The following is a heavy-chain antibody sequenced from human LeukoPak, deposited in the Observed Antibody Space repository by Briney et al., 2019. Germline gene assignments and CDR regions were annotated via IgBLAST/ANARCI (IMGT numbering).Heavy chain of an antibody. J-gene: IGHJ4*02. CDR1: GDSISSSSYY. CDR2: IYYSGNT. D-gene: IGHD5-24*01. V-gene: IGHV4-39*01. Sequence: SETLSLTCTVSGDSISSSSYYWGWIRQPPGKGLEWVGNIYYSGNTHYNLSLRGRVTISVDTSKNQFSLKLNSVTAADTAVYYCARPRQNGANFSGFDYWGQGTLVTVSS. CDR3: ARPRQNGANFSGFDY.